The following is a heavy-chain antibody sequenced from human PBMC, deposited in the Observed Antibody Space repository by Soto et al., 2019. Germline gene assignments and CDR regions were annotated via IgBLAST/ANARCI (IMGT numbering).Heavy chain of an antibody. V-gene: IGHV3-64D*06. CDR3: VKDQGGYSGYVFDY. CDR2: INSNGGVT. Sequence: GGSLRLSCAASGFTFSSYGISWIRQAPGKGLEYVSAINSNGGVTYYADSVKGRFTISRDNSKNTLYLQMSSLRAEDTAVYYCVKDQGGYSGYVFDYWGQGTLVTVSS. CDR1: GFTFSSYG. J-gene: IGHJ4*02. D-gene: IGHD5-12*01.